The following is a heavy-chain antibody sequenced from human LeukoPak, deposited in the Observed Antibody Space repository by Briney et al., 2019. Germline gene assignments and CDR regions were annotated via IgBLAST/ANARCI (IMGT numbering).Heavy chain of an antibody. CDR2: ISTSGGNT. CDR1: GFTFSSNA. Sequence: GGSLRLSCAGSGFTFSSNALSWVRQAPGKGLEWVSAISTSGGNTYYADSVRGRFTISRDNSKNTLYLQMNTLRAEDSAVYYCATTKQARRYFDYWGQGTLVTVSS. D-gene: IGHD1-1*01. CDR3: ATTKQARRYFDY. J-gene: IGHJ4*02. V-gene: IGHV3-23*01.